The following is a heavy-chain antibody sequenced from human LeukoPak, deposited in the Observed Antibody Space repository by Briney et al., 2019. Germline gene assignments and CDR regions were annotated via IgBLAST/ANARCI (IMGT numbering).Heavy chain of an antibody. V-gene: IGHV4-31*03. CDR3: ARDSVDTGVVRALDY. CDR2: IYYSGST. Sequence: SETLSLTCTVSGGSISSGGYYWSWIRQHPGKGLEWIGYIYYSGSTYYNPSLKSRVTISVDTSENQFSLKLSSVTAADTAVYYCARDSVDTGVVRALDYWGQGTLVTVSS. J-gene: IGHJ4*02. CDR1: GGSISSGGYY. D-gene: IGHD5-18*01.